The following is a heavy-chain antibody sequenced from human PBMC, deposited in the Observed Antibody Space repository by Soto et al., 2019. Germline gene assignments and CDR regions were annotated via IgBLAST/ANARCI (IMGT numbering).Heavy chain of an antibody. D-gene: IGHD5-12*01. J-gene: IGHJ4*02. Sequence: QVQLVESGGGVVQPGRSLRLSCAASGFTFSSYAMHWVRQAPGKGLEWVGVIWNDGSNTFYAESVKGRFTISRNNSKNTVHLQIRALRAEATAVYDWGGVFSVVIVAPGYWGQVTTVTVSS. CDR3: GGVFSVVIVAPGY. V-gene: IGHV3-33*01. CDR2: IWNDGSNT. CDR1: GFTFSSYA.